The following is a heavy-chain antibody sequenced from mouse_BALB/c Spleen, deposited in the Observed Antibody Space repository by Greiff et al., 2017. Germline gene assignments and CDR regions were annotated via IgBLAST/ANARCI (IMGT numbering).Heavy chain of an antibody. J-gene: IGHJ3*01. CDR1: GFTFSSFG. CDR2: ISSGSSTI. V-gene: IGHV5-17*02. Sequence: EVKLMESGGGLVQPGGSRKLSCAASGFTFSSFGMHWVRQAPEKGLEWVAYISSGSSTIYYADTVKGRFTISRDNPKNTLFLQMTSLRSEDTAMYYCARSVPYGNDFAYWGQGTLVTVSA. D-gene: IGHD2-2*01. CDR3: ARSVPYGNDFAY.